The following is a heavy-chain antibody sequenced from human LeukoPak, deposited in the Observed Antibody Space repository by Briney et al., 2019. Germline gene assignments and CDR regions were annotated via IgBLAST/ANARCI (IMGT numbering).Heavy chain of an antibody. CDR1: GFTFSSYA. CDR3: AKDLRPDGVDNFDH. CDR2: ILASGSPT. Sequence: GGSLRLSCAASGFTFSSYAMSWVRQAPGKGLQWVANILASGSPTYYADSVKGRFIISRDNSKNTVYLQMNSLRVEDTAIYYCAKDLRPDGVDNFDHWGQGILVTVSS. V-gene: IGHV3-23*01. D-gene: IGHD2-8*01. J-gene: IGHJ4*02.